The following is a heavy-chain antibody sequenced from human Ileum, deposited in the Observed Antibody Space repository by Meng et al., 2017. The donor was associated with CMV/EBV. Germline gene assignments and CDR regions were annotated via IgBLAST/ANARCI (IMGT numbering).Heavy chain of an antibody. CDR1: DDVSINSAA. D-gene: IGHD6-19*01. Sequence: DDVSINSAAWNWVRQSPSRGLEWLGRTYFRSQWHNDYAEFVKGRITINPDTSRNQFSLQLKSVTPEDTAVYYCARDAKSGWFLFDSWGQGTLVTVS. V-gene: IGHV6-1*01. J-gene: IGHJ4*02. CDR3: ARDAKSGWFLFDS. CDR2: TYFRSQWHN.